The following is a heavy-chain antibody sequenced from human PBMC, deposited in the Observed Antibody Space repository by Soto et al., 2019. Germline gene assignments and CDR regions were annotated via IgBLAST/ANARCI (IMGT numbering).Heavy chain of an antibody. D-gene: IGHD6-13*01. Sequence: QVQLQESGPGLVKPSETLSLTCTVSSDSISSYYCSWIRQPPGKSLEWIGYISYSGSTDYNPSLKSRVTISGDTSKNQFSLKVSSVTAADTAVYYCARGTSWQLPFDYWGQGTLVTVSS. J-gene: IGHJ4*02. CDR1: SDSISSYY. CDR3: ARGTSWQLPFDY. V-gene: IGHV4-59*01. CDR2: ISYSGST.